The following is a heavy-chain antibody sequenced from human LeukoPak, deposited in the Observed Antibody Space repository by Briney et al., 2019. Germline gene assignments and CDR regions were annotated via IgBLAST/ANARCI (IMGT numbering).Heavy chain of an antibody. CDR3: ARDGIFRLRYCSSTSCHAPPGFDP. CDR2: MNPNSGNT. J-gene: IGHJ5*02. V-gene: IGHV1-8*01. CDR1: GYTFTSYD. D-gene: IGHD2-2*01. Sequence: GASVKVSCKASGYTFTSYDINWVRQATGQGLEWMGWMNPNSGNTGYAQKFQGRVTMTRDTSISTAYMELSRLRSDDTAVYYCARDGIFRLRYCSSTSCHAPPGFDPWGQGTLVTVSS.